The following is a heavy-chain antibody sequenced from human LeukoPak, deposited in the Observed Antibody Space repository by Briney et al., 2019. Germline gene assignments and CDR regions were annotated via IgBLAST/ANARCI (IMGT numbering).Heavy chain of an antibody. Sequence: PGGSLRLSCPASGFTFSSCAMSWVRQAPGKGLEWVSAISGSGGSTYFADSAKGRFTISRDNSKNTLYLQMNSLRAEDTAVYYCAKDGFRSSWPYYFDYWGQGTLVTVSS. CDR1: GFTFSSCA. CDR2: ISGSGGST. CDR3: AKDGFRSSWPYYFDY. J-gene: IGHJ4*02. V-gene: IGHV3-23*01. D-gene: IGHD6-13*01.